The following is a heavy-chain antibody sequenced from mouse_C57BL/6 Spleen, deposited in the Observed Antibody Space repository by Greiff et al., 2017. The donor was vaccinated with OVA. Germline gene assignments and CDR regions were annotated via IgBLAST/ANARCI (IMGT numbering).Heavy chain of an antibody. V-gene: IGHV6-3*01. CDR3: RGTVYGSSPPWYFDV. J-gene: IGHJ1*03. Sequence: EVKLMESGGGLVQPGGSMKLSCVASGFTFSNYWMNWVRQSPEKGLEWVAQIRLKSDNYATHYAESVKGRFTISRDDSKSSVYLQMNNLRAEDTGIYYCRGTVYGSSPPWYFDVWGTGTTVTVSS. CDR2: IRLKSDNYAT. D-gene: IGHD1-1*01. CDR1: GFTFSNYW.